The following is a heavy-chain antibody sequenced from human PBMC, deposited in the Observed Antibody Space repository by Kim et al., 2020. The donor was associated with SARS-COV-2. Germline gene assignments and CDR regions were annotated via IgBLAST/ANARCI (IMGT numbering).Heavy chain of an antibody. CDR2: MNPNSGNT. J-gene: IGHJ5*02. CDR3: ARGGPSWFKEATKFGDWFDP. CDR1: GYTFTSYD. V-gene: IGHV1-8*01. D-gene: IGHD3-10*02. Sequence: ASVKVSCKASGYTFTSYDINWVRQATGQGLEWMGWMNPNSGNTGYAQKFQGRVTMTRNTSISTAYMELSSLRSEDTAVYYCARGGPSWFKEATKFGDWFDPWGQGTLVTVSS.